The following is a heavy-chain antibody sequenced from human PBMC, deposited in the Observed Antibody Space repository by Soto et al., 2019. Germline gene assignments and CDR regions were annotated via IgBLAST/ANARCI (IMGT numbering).Heavy chain of an antibody. CDR2: MSYNGGTI. J-gene: IGHJ4*02. CDR3: ARANYGDYHDY. Sequence: GGSLRLSCEASGFTSSGYALHWVRQAPGKGLEWVAVMSYNGGTIYYADSVKGRFTISRDNSKNTLYLQLTSLRAGDTAVYYCARANYGDYHDYWGQGTLVTVSA. V-gene: IGHV3-30-3*01. D-gene: IGHD4-17*01. CDR1: GFTSSGYA.